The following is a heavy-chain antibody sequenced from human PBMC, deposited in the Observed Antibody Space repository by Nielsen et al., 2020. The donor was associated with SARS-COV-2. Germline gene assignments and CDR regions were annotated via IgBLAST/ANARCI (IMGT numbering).Heavy chain of an antibody. V-gene: IGHV4-59*01. Sequence: ESLKISCTVSGGSISSYYWSWIRQPPGKGLEWIGYIYYSGSTNYNPSLKSRVTISVDTSKNQFSLKLSSVTAADTAVYYCARDRGYSSGWQNWFDPWGQGTLVTVSS. CDR2: IYYSGST. CDR3: ARDRGYSSGWQNWFDP. CDR1: GGSISSYY. J-gene: IGHJ5*02. D-gene: IGHD6-19*01.